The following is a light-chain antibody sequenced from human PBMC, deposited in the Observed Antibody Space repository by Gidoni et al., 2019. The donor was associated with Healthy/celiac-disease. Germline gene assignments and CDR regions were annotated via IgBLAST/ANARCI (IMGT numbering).Light chain of an antibody. CDR2: AAS. J-gene: IGKJ2*01. Sequence: DRQMTQSPSSLSASVGDRVTITCRARQRISSYLNWYQQKPGKAPKLLIYAASSLQSGVPSRFSGSGSGTDFTLTISSLQPEDFATYYCQQSYSTPRTFGQGTKLEIK. V-gene: IGKV1-39*01. CDR3: QQSYSTPRT. CDR1: QRISSY.